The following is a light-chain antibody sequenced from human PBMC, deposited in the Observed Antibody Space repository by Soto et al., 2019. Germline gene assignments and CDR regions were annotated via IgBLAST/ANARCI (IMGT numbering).Light chain of an antibody. CDR2: GAS. J-gene: IGKJ3*01. CDR3: QQYGSSSFT. Sequence: EIVLTQSPGTLSLSPGERATLSCKASQSVTSNYLAGYQQKPGQAPRFLIYGASTRATGIPDRFSGSGSGTDFTLTISRLEPEDFAVYYCQQYGSSSFTFGPGNKVDIK. V-gene: IGKV3-20*01. CDR1: QSVTSNY.